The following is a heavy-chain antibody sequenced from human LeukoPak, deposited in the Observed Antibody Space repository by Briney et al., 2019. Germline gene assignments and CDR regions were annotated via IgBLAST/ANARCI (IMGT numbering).Heavy chain of an antibody. Sequence: SGGSLGLSCAASGFTFSYARMSWVRQAPGKGLEWVGRVNKKADGGTTVLAAPVKGRFAISRDDSKHTVHLRMNSLKGEDTAIYYCTTILDYGGNLFDFWGQGTLVTVSS. CDR1: GFTFSYAR. CDR3: TTILDYGGNLFDF. CDR2: VNKKADGGTT. J-gene: IGHJ4*02. V-gene: IGHV3-15*01. D-gene: IGHD4-23*01.